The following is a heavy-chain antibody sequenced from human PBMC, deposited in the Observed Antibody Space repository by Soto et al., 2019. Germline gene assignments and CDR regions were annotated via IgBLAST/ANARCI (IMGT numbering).Heavy chain of an antibody. Sequence: GASVKVSCKASGFTFTSSAVQWLRQSRGQRLEWIGWIVVGSGNTNYAQKFQERVTITRDMSTSTAYMELSSLRSEDTAVYYCAADPRYYDFWSGYPAGPDYWGQGTLVTVSS. V-gene: IGHV1-58*01. CDR1: GFTFTSSA. CDR2: IVVGSGNT. J-gene: IGHJ4*02. D-gene: IGHD3-3*01. CDR3: AADPRYYDFWSGYPAGPDY.